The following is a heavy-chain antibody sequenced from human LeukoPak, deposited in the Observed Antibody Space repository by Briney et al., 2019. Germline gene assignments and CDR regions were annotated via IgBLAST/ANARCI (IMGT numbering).Heavy chain of an antibody. V-gene: IGHV3-21*01. CDR3: ARGGGAVAGTGFIDY. CDR2: ISSSSSYI. Sequence: GGSLRLSCAASGFTFSSYSMNWVRQSPGKGLEWVSSISSSSSYIYYADSVKGRFTISRDNAKNSLYLQMNSLRAEDTAVYYCARGGGAVAGTGFIDYWGQGTLVTVSS. J-gene: IGHJ4*02. D-gene: IGHD6-19*01. CDR1: GFTFSSYS.